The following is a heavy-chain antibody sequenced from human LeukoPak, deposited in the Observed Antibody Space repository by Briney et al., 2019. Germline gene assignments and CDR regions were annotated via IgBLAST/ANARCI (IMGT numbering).Heavy chain of an antibody. CDR3: ARDAGSDYPFDY. V-gene: IGHV4-39*07. CDR1: GGSISSSSYY. D-gene: IGHD2-21*01. Sequence: SDTLSLTCTVSGGSISSSSYYWGWIRQPPGKGLEWIGSIYYSGSTYYNPSLKSRVTISVDTSKNQFSLNLNSVTAADTAVYFCARDAGSDYPFDYWGQGTLVTVSS. J-gene: IGHJ4*02. CDR2: IYYSGST.